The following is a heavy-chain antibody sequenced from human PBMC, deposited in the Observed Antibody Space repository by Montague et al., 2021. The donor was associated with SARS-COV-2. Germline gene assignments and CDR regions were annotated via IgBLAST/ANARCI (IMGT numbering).Heavy chain of an antibody. Sequence: SETLSLTCAVYGGSFSGYYWSWIRQPPGKGLEWIGEINHSESTNYNPSLKSRVTISVDTSKNQFSLNLSSVTAADTAVYYCARARAAYIFTGYYFDYWGQGTLVTVSS. D-gene: IGHD3-9*01. CDR2: INHSEST. CDR3: ARARAAYIFTGYYFDY. J-gene: IGHJ4*02. V-gene: IGHV4-34*01. CDR1: GGSFSGYY.